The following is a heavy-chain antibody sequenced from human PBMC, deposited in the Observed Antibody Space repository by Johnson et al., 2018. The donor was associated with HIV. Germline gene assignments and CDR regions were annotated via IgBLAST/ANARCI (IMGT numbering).Heavy chain of an antibody. J-gene: IGHJ3*02. D-gene: IGHD3-22*01. CDR3: ARVSGLTFGAFDI. Sequence: QVQLVESGGGVVQPGRSLRLSCVASGFTFSSYGMHWVRQTPGKGLEWVAFIRYDGSNKYYADSVKGRFTISRDNSKNTLYLQMNSLRAGDTAVYYCARVSGLTFGAFDIWGQGTMVTVSS. V-gene: IGHV3-33*08. CDR2: IRYDGSNK. CDR1: GFTFSSYG.